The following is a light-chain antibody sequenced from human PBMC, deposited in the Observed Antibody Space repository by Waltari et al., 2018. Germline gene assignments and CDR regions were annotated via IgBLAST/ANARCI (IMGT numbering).Light chain of an antibody. CDR1: QSVSNN. V-gene: IGKV3-15*01. Sequence: EIVMTQSPAILSASPGERAHLSCRASQSVSNNLAWYQQKPGQAPRLLIYGASARATRVPARFSGSGSGTDFTLTISSLQSEDFAVYFCQHYNAWPRAFGQGTRVEIK. CDR2: GAS. CDR3: QHYNAWPRA. J-gene: IGKJ1*01.